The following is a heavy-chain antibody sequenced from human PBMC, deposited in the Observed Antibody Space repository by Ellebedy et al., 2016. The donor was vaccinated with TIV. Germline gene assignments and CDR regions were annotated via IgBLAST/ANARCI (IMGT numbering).Heavy chain of an antibody. D-gene: IGHD4-17*01. J-gene: IGHJ3*02. Sequence: GGSLRLSXKGSGYSFTSYWISWVRQMPGKGLEWMGRIDPSDSYTNYSPSFQGHVTISADKSISTAYLQWSSLKASDTAMYYCARTTVVRGDAFDIWGQGTMVTVSS. V-gene: IGHV5-10-1*01. CDR3: ARTTVVRGDAFDI. CDR1: GYSFTSYW. CDR2: IDPSDSYT.